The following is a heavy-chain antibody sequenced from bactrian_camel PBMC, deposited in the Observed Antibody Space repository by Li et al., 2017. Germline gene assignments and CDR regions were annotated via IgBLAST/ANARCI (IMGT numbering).Heavy chain of an antibody. D-gene: IGHD2*01. CDR2: INSGGSST. J-gene: IGHJ4*01. V-gene: IGHV3S40*01. Sequence: VQLVESGGGLVQPGRSARLSCVASEFSLYMVWVRQPPGKGLEWVSSINSGGSSTYYTDSVKGRFTISRDNAKNMLYLQMNDLNYRDTGLYYCSTKLSEHGQGTQVTVS. CDR1: EFSLY.